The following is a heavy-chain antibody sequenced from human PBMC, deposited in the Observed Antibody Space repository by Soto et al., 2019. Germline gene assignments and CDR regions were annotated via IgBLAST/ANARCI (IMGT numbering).Heavy chain of an antibody. CDR2: IIPIFGTA. D-gene: IGHD1-26*01. V-gene: IGHV1-69*01. Sequence: QVQLVQSGAEVKKTGSSVKVSCKASGGTFSSYSINWVRQAPGQGLEWMGEIIPIFGTANYAQKFQGRVTITADESTSTAYMELSSLRSEDTAVYYCAREGGRHSGGIAYWGQGTLVTVSS. CDR3: AREGGRHSGGIAY. J-gene: IGHJ4*02. CDR1: GGTFSSYS.